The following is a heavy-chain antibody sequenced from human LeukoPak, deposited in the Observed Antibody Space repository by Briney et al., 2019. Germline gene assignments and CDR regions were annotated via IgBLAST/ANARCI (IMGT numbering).Heavy chain of an antibody. D-gene: IGHD1-1*01. V-gene: IGHV3-74*01. CDR1: GFTFSSYW. Sequence: PGGSLRLSCAASGFTFSSYWTHWVRQAPGKGLVWVSRINNDGSTTNYADSVKGRFTISRDNAKNTLYLQVNSLRAEDTAVYYCARETAGHDYWGQGTLVTVSS. CDR2: INNDGSTT. CDR3: ARETAGHDY. J-gene: IGHJ4*02.